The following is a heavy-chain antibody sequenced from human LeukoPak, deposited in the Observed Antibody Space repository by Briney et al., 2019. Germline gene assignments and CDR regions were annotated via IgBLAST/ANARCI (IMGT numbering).Heavy chain of an antibody. Sequence: GESLKISCKGSGYSFTNYWIGWVRQMPGKGLELMGIMYPGDSDTRYSPSFQGQITISADRSISTTYLQWSSLKASDTAIYYCAASTYGSGSYVAFDSWGQGTLVSVSS. CDR2: MYPGDSDT. D-gene: IGHD3-10*01. V-gene: IGHV5-51*01. CDR1: GYSFTNYW. CDR3: AASTYGSGSYVAFDS. J-gene: IGHJ4*02.